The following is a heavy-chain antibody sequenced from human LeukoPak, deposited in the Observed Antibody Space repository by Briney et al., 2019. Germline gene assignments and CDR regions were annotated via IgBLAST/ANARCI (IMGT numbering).Heavy chain of an antibody. V-gene: IGHV4-31*03. CDR3: ARVGIAAAGVWFDP. J-gene: IGHJ5*02. CDR2: IYYSGST. CDR1: GGSISSGGYC. Sequence: SETLSLTCTVSGGSISSGGYCWSWIRQHPGKGLEWIGYIYYSGSTYYNPSLKSRVTISVDTSKNQFSLKLSSVTAADTAVYYCARVGIAAAGVWFDPWGQGTLVTVSS. D-gene: IGHD6-13*01.